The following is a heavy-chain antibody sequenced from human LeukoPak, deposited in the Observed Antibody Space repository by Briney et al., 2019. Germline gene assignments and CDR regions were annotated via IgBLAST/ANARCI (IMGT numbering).Heavy chain of an antibody. CDR1: VFTFSSCA. CDR3: AKMAGAIRDDY. CDR2: ISYDGGNK. V-gene: IGHV3-30*04. Sequence: SGGSLRLSCAASVFTFSSCAMHWVRQAPGKGLEWVAVISYDGGNKYYADSVKGRFTISRDNSKNTLYLQMNSLRAEDTAVYYCAKMAGAIRDDYWGQGTLVTVSS. J-gene: IGHJ4*02. D-gene: IGHD1-26*01.